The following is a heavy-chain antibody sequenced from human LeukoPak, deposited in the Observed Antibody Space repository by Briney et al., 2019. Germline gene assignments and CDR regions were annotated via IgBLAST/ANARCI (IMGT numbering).Heavy chain of an antibody. J-gene: IGHJ5*02. V-gene: IGHV3-23*01. CDR3: AKANTSPYNWFDP. Sequence: GGSLRLSCAASGFAFSTTSMSWVRQAPGKGLEWVSVISGSGDITYFADSVKGRFTISRDNSRNTLYLQMDSLRAEDTAMYYCAKANTSPYNWFDPWGQGALVTVSS. CDR2: ISGSGDIT. D-gene: IGHD2-2*01. CDR1: GFAFSTTS.